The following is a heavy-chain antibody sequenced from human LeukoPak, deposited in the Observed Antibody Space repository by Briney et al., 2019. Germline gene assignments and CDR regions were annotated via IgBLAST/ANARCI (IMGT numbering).Heavy chain of an antibody. Sequence: GESLKISCKGSGYTFNTYWIGWLRQMPGEGLEWMGIIYPGDSDTRYSPSFQGQVTISVDKSVNTAYMQWNSLKASDTAMYYCARHSCSSTTCRHFDYWGQGTLVTVSS. V-gene: IGHV5-51*01. CDR1: GYTFNTYW. J-gene: IGHJ4*02. D-gene: IGHD2-2*01. CDR2: IYPGDSDT. CDR3: ARHSCSSTTCRHFDY.